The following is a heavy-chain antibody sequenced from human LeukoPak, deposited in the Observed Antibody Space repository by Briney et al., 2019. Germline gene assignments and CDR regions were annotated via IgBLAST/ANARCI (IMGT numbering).Heavy chain of an antibody. CDR3: ARQAATSTSPTDH. CDR2: IYPGDSGT. D-gene: IGHD6-6*01. J-gene: IGHJ4*02. V-gene: IGHV5-51*01. Sequence: GESLKISCKGSGYNFPNYWIGWVRQMPGKGLEWMGIIYPGDSGTVYSPSFQGQVIISADKSISTVYLQWNSLKASDTAMYYCARQAATSTSPTDHWGQGTLVTVSS. CDR1: GYNFPNYW.